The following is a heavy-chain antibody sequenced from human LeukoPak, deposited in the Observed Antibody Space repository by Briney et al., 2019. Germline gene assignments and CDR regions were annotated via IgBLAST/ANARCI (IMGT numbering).Heavy chain of an antibody. CDR2: ISYDGSNK. CDR1: GFTFSSYG. CDR3: ATDLESVYSIDAFDI. V-gene: IGHV3-30*03. D-gene: IGHD1-26*01. J-gene: IGHJ3*02. Sequence: GGSLRLSCAASGFTFSSYGMHWVRQAPGKGLEWVAVISYDGSNKYYADSVKGRFTISRDNSKNTLYLQMNSLRAEDTAVYYCATDLESVYSIDAFDIWGQGTMVTVSS.